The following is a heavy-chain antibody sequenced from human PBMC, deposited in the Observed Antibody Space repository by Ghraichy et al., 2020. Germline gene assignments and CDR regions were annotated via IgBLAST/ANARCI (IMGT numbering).Heavy chain of an antibody. Sequence: LSLTCAASGFSFSSSVMHWFRQAPGKGLDWLAFISKDGSEKYYADSVKGRFTISRDNSKNTLYLQMNSLGAEDTAAYYCARGGIVVPGTGDYWGQGTLVTVSA. CDR2: ISKDGSEK. V-gene: IGHV3-30*03. CDR3: ARGGIVVPGTGDY. CDR1: GFSFSSSV. J-gene: IGHJ4*02. D-gene: IGHD6-13*01.